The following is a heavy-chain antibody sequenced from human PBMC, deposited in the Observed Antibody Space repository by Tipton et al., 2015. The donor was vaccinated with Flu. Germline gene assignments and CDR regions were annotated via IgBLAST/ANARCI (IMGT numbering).Heavy chain of an antibody. J-gene: IGHJ5*02. V-gene: IGHV4-39*01. CDR2: IYPSGTT. Sequence: TLSLTCTVSSGSIRSTNYFCAWIRQPPGKRLELIGSIYPSGTTYYNPSLKSRVTISVDTSKSQFSLMLRSATAADTAVYFCARHKVIIDITPGNWFDPWGQGTLITVAS. D-gene: IGHD2-21*01. CDR3: ARHKVIIDITPGNWFDP. CDR1: SGSIRSTNYF.